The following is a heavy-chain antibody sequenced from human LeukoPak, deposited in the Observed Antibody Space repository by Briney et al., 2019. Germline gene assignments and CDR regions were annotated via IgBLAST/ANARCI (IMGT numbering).Heavy chain of an antibody. CDR2: IYPGDSDT. J-gene: IGHJ4*01. CDR3: ARWVADY. Sequence: ASVKVSCKASGYTFTSYGISWVRQMPGKGLEWMGIIYPGDSDTRYSPSFQGQVTISADKSISTAYLQWSSLKASDTAMYYCARWVADYWGQGTLLTVSS. D-gene: IGHD2-15*01. V-gene: IGHV5-51*01. CDR1: GYTFTSYG.